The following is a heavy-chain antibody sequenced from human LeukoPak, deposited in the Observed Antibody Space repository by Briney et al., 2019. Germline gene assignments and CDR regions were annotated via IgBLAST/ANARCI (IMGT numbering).Heavy chain of an antibody. CDR3: ARDVTRVRGVQFDP. CDR2: ISAYNGNT. J-gene: IGHJ5*02. D-gene: IGHD3-10*01. CDR1: GYTFTSYG. Sequence: ASVKVSCETSGYTFTSYGISWVRHAPGQGLEWMGWISAYNGNTNYAQKLQGRVTMTTDTSTSTAYMELSRLRSDDTAVYYFARDVTRVRGVQFDPWGQGTLVTVSS. V-gene: IGHV1-18*01.